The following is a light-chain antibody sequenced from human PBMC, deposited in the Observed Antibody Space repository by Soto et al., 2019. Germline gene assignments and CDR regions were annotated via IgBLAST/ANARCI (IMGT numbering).Light chain of an antibody. Sequence: DIQMTQSPSSLSASVGDRVTITCRASQSISSYLNWYQQKPGKAPKVLIYAASNLQSGVPSRFSGSGSGTDFTLTISSLQPEDFATYYCQQSYSNTITFGQGTKVDIK. CDR1: QSISSY. CDR3: QQSYSNTIT. CDR2: AAS. V-gene: IGKV1-39*01. J-gene: IGKJ1*01.